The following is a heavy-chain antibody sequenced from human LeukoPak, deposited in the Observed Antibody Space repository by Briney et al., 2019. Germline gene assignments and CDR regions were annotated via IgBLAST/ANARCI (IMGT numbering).Heavy chain of an antibody. V-gene: IGHV4-59*01. Sequence: GPLRLSCAASGFAFSSTWMNWVRQAPGKGLEWIGHIYYSGSTNYNPSLKSRVTISIDTSKNQFSLRLNSVTAADTAVYYCARGAAGYSYGWGQGTLVTVSS. CDR1: GFAFSSTW. J-gene: IGHJ4*02. CDR3: ARGAAGYSYG. CDR2: IYYSGST. D-gene: IGHD5-18*01.